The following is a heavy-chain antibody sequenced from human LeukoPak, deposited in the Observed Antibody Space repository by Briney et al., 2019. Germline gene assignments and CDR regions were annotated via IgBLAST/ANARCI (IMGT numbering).Heavy chain of an antibody. CDR2: IYSGGST. CDR3: ARDDYGRDY. CDR1: GFTVSSNY. D-gene: IGHD4/OR15-4a*01. V-gene: IGHV3-53*01. J-gene: IGHJ4*02. Sequence: GGSLRLSCAASGFTVSSNYMSWVRQAPGKGLEWLSVIYSGGSTYYADSVKGRSTISRDNSKNTLCLQMNSLRAEDTAVYYCARDDYGRDYWGQGTLVTVSS.